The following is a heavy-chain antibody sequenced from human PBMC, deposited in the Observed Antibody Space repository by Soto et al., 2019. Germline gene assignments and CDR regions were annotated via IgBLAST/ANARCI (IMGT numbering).Heavy chain of an antibody. D-gene: IGHD3-10*01. CDR2: ITSTTSTI. CDR3: ARDGLLWFGELSESYYYGMDV. V-gene: IGHV3-48*02. CDR1: GFTFSNYN. J-gene: IGHJ6*02. Sequence: EVQLEESGGGLVQPGGSLRLSCAASGFTFSNYNMNWVRQAPGKGLEWVSYITSTTSTIYYADSVKGRFTISRDNAKNSLYLQMNSLRDEDTAVYYCARDGLLWFGELSESYYYGMDVWGQGTTVTVSS.